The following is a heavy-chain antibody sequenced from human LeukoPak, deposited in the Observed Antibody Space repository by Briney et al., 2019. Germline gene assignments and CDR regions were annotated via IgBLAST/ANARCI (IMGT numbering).Heavy chain of an antibody. CDR1: GGSISSHY. V-gene: IGHV4-4*07. Sequence: PSETLSLTCSVSGGSISSHYWSWLRQPAGKGLEWIGHIYSDGSVNYNPSDKSRVTMSVDTSKNQFSLKLYFVTAADTAVFYCARGPAASGYFDYWDQGTLVTVSS. CDR3: ARGPAASGYFDY. J-gene: IGHJ4*02. D-gene: IGHD6-13*01. CDR2: IYSDGSV.